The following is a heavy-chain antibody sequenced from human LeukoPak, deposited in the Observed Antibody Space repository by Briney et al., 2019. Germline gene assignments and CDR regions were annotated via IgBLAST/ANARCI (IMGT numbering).Heavy chain of an antibody. D-gene: IGHD5-12*01. Sequence: SETLSLTCTVSGDSISRSNSYRGWIRQPPGKGLEWIGSLYYSGSSYYNPSLKSRVTISADTSKNQFSLKLSSVTAADTAVYYCARITKGYSGYGYFDDWGQGTLVTVSS. J-gene: IGHJ4*02. V-gene: IGHV4-39*07. CDR1: GDSISRSNSY. CDR3: ARITKGYSGYGYFDD. CDR2: LYYSGSS.